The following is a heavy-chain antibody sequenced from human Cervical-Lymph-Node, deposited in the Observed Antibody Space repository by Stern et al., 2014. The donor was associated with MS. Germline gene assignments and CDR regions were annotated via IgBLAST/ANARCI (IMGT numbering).Heavy chain of an antibody. J-gene: IGHJ4*02. CDR1: GGTFSSYA. CDR3: ARPSRVRSTSGLDH. V-gene: IGHV1-69*12. Sequence: QVQLVQSGAEVKKPGSSVKVSCKASGGTFSSYAINWVRQAPGQGLARMGAIIPIFGTPNYAVQFQGRVTITADESTTTAYIELSSLRSEDTAVYYCARPSRVRSTSGLDHWGQGTLVTVSS. D-gene: IGHD6-6*01. CDR2: IIPIFGTP.